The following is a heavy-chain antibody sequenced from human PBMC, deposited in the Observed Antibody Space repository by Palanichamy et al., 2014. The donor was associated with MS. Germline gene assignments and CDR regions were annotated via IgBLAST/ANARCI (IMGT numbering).Heavy chain of an antibody. CDR2: IRYDGSNK. CDR3: AKVNYYDMGDAFDI. V-gene: IGHV3-30*02. D-gene: IGHD3-22*01. Sequence: QVQLVESGGGVVQPGGSLRLSCAASGFTFSSYGMHWVRQAPGKGLEWVAFIRYDGSNKLYADSVKGRFTISRDNSKNTLYLQMNSLRAEDTVLYYCAKVNYYDMGDAFDIWGQGTMVTVS. CDR1: GFTFSSYG. J-gene: IGHJ3*02.